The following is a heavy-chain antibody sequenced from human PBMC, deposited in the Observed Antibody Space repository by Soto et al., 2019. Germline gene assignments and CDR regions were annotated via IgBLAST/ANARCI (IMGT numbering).Heavy chain of an antibody. CDR1: GGSISSGDYY. CDR3: ARVAPSFSYGP. D-gene: IGHD1-26*01. V-gene: IGHV4-30-4*01. CDR2: IYYSGST. Sequence: SETLSLTCTVSGGSISSGDYYWSWIRQPPGKGLEWIGYIYYSGSTYYNPSLKSRVTISVDTSKNQFSLKLSSVTAADTAVYYCARVAPSFSYGPWGQGTLAPVSS. J-gene: IGHJ5*02.